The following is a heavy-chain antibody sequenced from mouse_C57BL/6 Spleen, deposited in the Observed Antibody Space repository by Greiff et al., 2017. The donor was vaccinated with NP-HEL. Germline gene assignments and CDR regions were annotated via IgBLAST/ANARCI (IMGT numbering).Heavy chain of an antibody. J-gene: IGHJ1*03. D-gene: IGHD1-1*01. CDR2: ISYDGSN. Sequence: EVKLQESGPGLVKPSQSLSLTCSVTGYSITSGYYWNWIRQFPGNKLEWMGYISYDGSNNYNPSLKNRISITRDTSKNQFFLKLNSVTTEDTATYYCARDGDYGSSYRWYFDVWGTGTTVTVSS. V-gene: IGHV3-6*01. CDR1: GYSITSGYY. CDR3: ARDGDYGSSYRWYFDV.